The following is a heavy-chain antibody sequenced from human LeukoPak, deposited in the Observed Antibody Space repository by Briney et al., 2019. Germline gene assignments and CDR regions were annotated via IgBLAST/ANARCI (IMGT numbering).Heavy chain of an antibody. Sequence: PGGSLRPSCAASKFTFSSHDMHWVRQAPGKGLEWVSFISSSGGTIYLADSVRGRFTISRDNARNSLYLQMNSLRAEDTALYYCVRDDGGSTFDTWGQGTMVTVSS. J-gene: IGHJ3*02. D-gene: IGHD3-10*01. CDR1: KFTFSSHD. CDR3: VRDDGGSTFDT. V-gene: IGHV3-48*03. CDR2: ISSSGGTI.